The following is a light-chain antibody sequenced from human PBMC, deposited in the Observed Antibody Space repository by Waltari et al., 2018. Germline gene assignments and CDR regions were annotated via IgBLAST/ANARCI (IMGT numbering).Light chain of an antibody. CDR3: AAWDDTLSAVL. CDR2: RNT. CDR1: RSHIGINY. Sequence: QSVLTQPPSASGTPGQRVTISRSGSRSHIGINYVYWSQHLPGTTPKLLIYRNTQRPSGVPDRFSGSKSGTSASLAISGLRSEDEADYYCAAWDDTLSAVLFGGGTNLTVL. J-gene: IGLJ3*02. V-gene: IGLV1-47*01.